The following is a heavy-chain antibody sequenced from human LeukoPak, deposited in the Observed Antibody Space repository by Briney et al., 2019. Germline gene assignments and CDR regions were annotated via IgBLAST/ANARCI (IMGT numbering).Heavy chain of an antibody. V-gene: IGHV1-69*05. CDR2: IIPIFGTA. J-gene: IGHJ3*02. CDR3: ARWWPGVRTFDDAFDI. D-gene: IGHD2-15*01. CDR1: GGTFSSYA. Sequence: SVKVSCKASGGTFSSYAISWVRQAPGQGLEWMGGIIPIFGTANYAQKFQGRVTMTRNTSISTAYMELSSLRSEDTAVYYCARWWPGVRTFDDAFDIWGQGTMVTVSS.